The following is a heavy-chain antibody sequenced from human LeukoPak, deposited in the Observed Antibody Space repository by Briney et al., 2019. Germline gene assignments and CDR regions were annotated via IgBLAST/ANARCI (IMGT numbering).Heavy chain of an antibody. J-gene: IGHJ6*02. CDR1: GFTFSSYA. CDR3: AKRGQRPGATSDYYYGMDV. D-gene: IGHD1-26*01. V-gene: IGHV3-23*01. CDR2: ISGSGGST. Sequence: PGGSLRLSCAASGFTFSSYAMSWVRQAPGKGLEWVSAISGSGGSTYYADSVKGRFTISRDNSKNTLYLQMKSLRAEDTAVYYCAKRGQRPGATSDYYYGMDVWGQGTTVTVSS.